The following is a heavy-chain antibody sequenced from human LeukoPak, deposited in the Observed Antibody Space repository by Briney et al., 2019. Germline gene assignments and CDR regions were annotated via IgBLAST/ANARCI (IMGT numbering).Heavy chain of an antibody. J-gene: IGHJ1*01. Sequence: SETLSLTCAVYGGSFSGYYWSWIRQPPGKGLEWIGEINHSGSTNYNPSLKSRVTISVDTSKNQFSLKLSSVTAADTAVYYCAREYSSGYPYFQHWGQGTLVTVSS. CDR3: AREYSSGYPYFQH. CDR2: INHSGST. D-gene: IGHD3-22*01. CDR1: GGSFSGYY. V-gene: IGHV4-34*01.